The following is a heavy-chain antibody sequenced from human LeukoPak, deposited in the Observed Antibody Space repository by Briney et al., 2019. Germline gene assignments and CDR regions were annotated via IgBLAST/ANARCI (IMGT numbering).Heavy chain of an antibody. Sequence: GASVKVSCKASGYTFTNYYIQWVRQAPGQGLEWIGIINPSGGSTSYAQKFQGRVTVTRDMSTTTVYMELSSLRSEDTAVYFCARDQGLTTFDYWGQGTLVTVSS. J-gene: IGHJ4*02. CDR3: ARDQGLTTFDY. D-gene: IGHD3-3*01. V-gene: IGHV1-46*01. CDR2: INPSGGST. CDR1: GYTFTNYY.